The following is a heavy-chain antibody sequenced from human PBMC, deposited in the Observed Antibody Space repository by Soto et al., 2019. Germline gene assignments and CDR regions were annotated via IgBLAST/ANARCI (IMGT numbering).Heavy chain of an antibody. CDR3: AKDLGSGYGLTRGPRDY. Sequence: QVQLVESGGGVVQPGRSLRLSCAASGFTFSSYGMHWVRQAPGKGLAWVAVISYDGSNKYYADSVKGRFTISRDNSKNTLYLQMNSLRAEDTAVYYCAKDLGSGYGLTRGPRDYWGQGTLVTVSS. V-gene: IGHV3-30*18. CDR2: ISYDGSNK. J-gene: IGHJ4*02. D-gene: IGHD5-12*01. CDR1: GFTFSSYG.